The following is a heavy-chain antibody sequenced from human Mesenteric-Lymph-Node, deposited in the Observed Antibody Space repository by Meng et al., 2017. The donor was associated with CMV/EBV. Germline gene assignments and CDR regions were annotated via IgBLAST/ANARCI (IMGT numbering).Heavy chain of an antibody. V-gene: IGHV3-7*01. CDR3: AKCTSPHYYYYYGMDV. CDR2: IKQDGSEK. Sequence: GESLKISCAASGFTFSSYWMSWVRQAPGKGLEWVANIKQDGSEKYYVDSVKGRFTISRDNSKNTLYLQMNSLRAEDTAVYYCAKCTSPHYYYYYGMDVWGQGTTVTVSS. J-gene: IGHJ6*02. D-gene: IGHD2-2*01. CDR1: GFTFSSYW.